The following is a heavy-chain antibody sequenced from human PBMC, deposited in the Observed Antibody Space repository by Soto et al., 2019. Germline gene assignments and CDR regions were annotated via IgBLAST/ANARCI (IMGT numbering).Heavy chain of an antibody. Sequence: PGGSLRLSCAASGFTFSDYYMSWIRQAPGKGLEWVSYISSSGSTIYYADSVKGRFTMSRDNAKNSLYLQMNSLRAEDTAVYYCAREPSGGDDYPDPRESWGQGTLVTVST. V-gene: IGHV3-11*04. CDR1: GFTFSDYY. D-gene: IGHD4-17*01. J-gene: IGHJ5*01. CDR3: AREPSGGDDYPDPRES. CDR2: ISSSGSTI.